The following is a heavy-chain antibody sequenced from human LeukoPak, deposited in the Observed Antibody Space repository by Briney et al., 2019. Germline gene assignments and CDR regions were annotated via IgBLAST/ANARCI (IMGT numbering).Heavy chain of an antibody. CDR2: IKSKIDGGTT. V-gene: IGHV3-15*01. CDR1: GFTFSNAW. Sequence: PGGSLRLSCAASGFTFSNAWMSWVRQAPGKGLEWVGRIKSKIDGGTTDYAAPVKGRFTISRDGSKNTLYLQMNSLKTEDTAVYYCTRVRGVWGDYGSGSYSDYWGQGTLVTVSS. J-gene: IGHJ4*02. CDR3: TRVRGVWGDYGSGSYSDY. D-gene: IGHD3-10*01.